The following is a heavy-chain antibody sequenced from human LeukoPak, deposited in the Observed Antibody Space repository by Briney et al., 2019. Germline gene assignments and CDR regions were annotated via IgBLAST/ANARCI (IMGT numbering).Heavy chain of an antibody. Sequence: GGSLRPSCAASGFTFSSYSMNWVRQAPGKGLEWVSYISSSSSTIYYADSVKGRFTISRDNAKNSLYLQMNSPRAEDTAVYYCARGFSSTSSVSLGFSFWGQGTLVTVSS. CDR3: ARGFSSTSSVSLGFSF. CDR1: GFTFSSYS. V-gene: IGHV3-48*01. CDR2: ISSSSSTI. J-gene: IGHJ4*02. D-gene: IGHD2-2*01.